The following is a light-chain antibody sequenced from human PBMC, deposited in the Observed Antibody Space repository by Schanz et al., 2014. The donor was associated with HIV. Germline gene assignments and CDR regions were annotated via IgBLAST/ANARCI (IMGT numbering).Light chain of an antibody. J-gene: IGLJ2*01. CDR2: SSN. V-gene: IGLV1-44*01. CDR1: GSSIGSNS. CDR3: AAWDDSLNGWV. Sequence: QSVLTQPPSASGTPGQRVTISCSGSGSSIGSNSVNWYQQLPGTAPKLLIYSSNQRPSGVPDRFSGSKSGTSASLAISGLQSEDEANYYCAAWDDSLNGWVFGGGTKLTVL.